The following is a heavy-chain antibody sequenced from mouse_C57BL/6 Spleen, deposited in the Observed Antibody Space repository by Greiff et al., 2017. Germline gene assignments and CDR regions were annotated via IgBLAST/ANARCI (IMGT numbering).Heavy chain of an antibody. CDR2: LDPSDSYT. CDR1: GYTFTSYW. V-gene: IGHV1-59*01. CDR3: ASLYYAMDY. J-gene: IGHJ4*01. Sequence: QVQLQQPGAELVKPGASVKLSCKASGYTFTSYWMHWVKQRPGQGLEWIGVLDPSDSYTNYNQKFKGKATLTVDTSSSTASMQLSSLTSEDSAVYDCASLYYAMDYWGQGTSVTVSS.